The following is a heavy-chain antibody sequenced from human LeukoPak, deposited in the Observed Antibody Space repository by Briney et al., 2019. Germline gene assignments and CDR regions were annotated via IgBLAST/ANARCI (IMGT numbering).Heavy chain of an antibody. Sequence: GGSLRLSCAASGCTFSSYGMHWVRQAPGKGLEWVAFIRYDGSNEHYPDSVKGRFSISRDNSKNTLYLQMNSLRAEDTAVYYCAKDLTYDSTGSDYWGQGIVVTVSS. CDR3: AKDLTYDSTGSDY. J-gene: IGHJ4*02. V-gene: IGHV3-30*02. CDR1: GCTFSSYG. D-gene: IGHD3-22*01. CDR2: IRYDGSNE.